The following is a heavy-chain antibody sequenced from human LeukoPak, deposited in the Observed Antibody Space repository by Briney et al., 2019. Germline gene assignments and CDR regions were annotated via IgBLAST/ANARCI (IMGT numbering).Heavy chain of an antibody. J-gene: IGHJ3*02. V-gene: IGHV4-39*07. CDR3: VRDDYNGGNPGSFDI. CDR1: GASITIGAESYH. D-gene: IGHD2-8*01. CDR2: IYYTGIS. Sequence: SETLSLTCTVSGASITIGAESYHWGWIRQPPGKGLEWIGTIYYTGISYYNPSLESRVTSSLDTSKNQFSLTLNSVTAADTAVYYCVRDDYNGGNPGSFDIWGRGTMVTVSS.